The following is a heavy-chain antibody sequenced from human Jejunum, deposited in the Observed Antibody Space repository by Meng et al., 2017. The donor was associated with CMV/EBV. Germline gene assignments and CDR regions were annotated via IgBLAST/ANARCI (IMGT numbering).Heavy chain of an antibody. CDR1: YMFDNFG. D-gene: IGHD6-13*01. J-gene: IGHJ1*01. CDR3: TRDRPYSNSPHIDFHR. CDR2: ISGFNGYT. Sequence: YMFDNFGISWVRLAAGQGLEWVGWISGFNGYTAYAQKFKGRVSMTTDTSASTAYLELRSLRSDDTAVYYCTRDRPYSNSPHIDFHRWGQGTLVTVSS. V-gene: IGHV1-18*01.